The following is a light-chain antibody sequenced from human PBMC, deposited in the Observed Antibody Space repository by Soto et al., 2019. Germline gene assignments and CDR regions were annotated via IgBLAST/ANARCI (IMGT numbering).Light chain of an antibody. V-gene: IGKV1-5*03. CDR3: QQYNSLWT. Sequence: DIQMTQSPSTLSASVGDRVTITCRASQSISSWLAWYQQKPGKAPKLLIYKASSLESGVPSRFSGSGSGTEFTLTISSLQPDDFATYYCQQYNSLWTFGQGTKVLIK. CDR2: KAS. J-gene: IGKJ1*01. CDR1: QSISSW.